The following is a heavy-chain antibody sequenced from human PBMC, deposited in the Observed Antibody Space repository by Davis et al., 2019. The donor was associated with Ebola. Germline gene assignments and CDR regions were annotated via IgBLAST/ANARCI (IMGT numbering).Heavy chain of an antibody. V-gene: IGHV4-39*01. CDR2: IYYSGST. CDR3: ARQFLEPRLSGWAPTGGFY. CDR1: GGSISSSSYY. J-gene: IGHJ4*02. D-gene: IGHD6-19*01. Sequence: MPSETLSLTCTVSGGSISSSSYYWGWIRQPPGKGLEWIGSIYYSGSTYYNPSLKSRVTISVDTSKNQFSLKLSSVTAADTAVYYCARQFLEPRLSGWAPTGGFYWGQGTLVTVSS.